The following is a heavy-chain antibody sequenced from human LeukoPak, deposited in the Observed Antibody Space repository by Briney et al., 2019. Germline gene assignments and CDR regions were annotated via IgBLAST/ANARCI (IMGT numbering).Heavy chain of an antibody. D-gene: IGHD3-3*01. CDR2: ISAYNGNT. J-gene: IGHJ5*02. CDR3: ARDPYDFWSGYYFNWFDP. Sequence: GASVKVSCQASGYTFTSYGISWVRQAPGQGLEWMGWISAYNGNTNYAQKLQGRVTMTTDTSTSTAYMELRSLRSDDTAVYYCARDPYDFWSGYYFNWFDPWGQGTLVTVSS. V-gene: IGHV1-18*01. CDR1: GYTFTSYG.